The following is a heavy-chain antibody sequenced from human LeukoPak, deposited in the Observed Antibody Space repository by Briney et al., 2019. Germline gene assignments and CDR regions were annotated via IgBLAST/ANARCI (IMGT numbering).Heavy chain of an antibody. J-gene: IGHJ4*02. CDR2: ISAYNGNT. CDR1: GYTFTCYG. V-gene: IGHV1-18*01. Sequence: GASVKVSCKASGYTFTCYGISWVRQAPGQGLEWMGWISAYNGNTNYAQKLQGRVTMTTDTSTSTAYMELRSLRSDDTAVYYCARAPHYYDSSGYYYWGQGTLVTVSS. CDR3: ARAPHYYDSSGYYY. D-gene: IGHD3-22*01.